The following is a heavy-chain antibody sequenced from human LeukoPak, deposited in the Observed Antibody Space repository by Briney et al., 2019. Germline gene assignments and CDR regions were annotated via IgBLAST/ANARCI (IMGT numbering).Heavy chain of an antibody. CDR1: GYTFTANY. D-gene: IGHD6-13*01. CDR2: MNTNTGDT. V-gene: IGHV1-2*04. J-gene: IGHJ4*02. Sequence: GASVKVSCKASGYTFTANYMHWVRQAPGQGLEWMGRMNTNTGDTKNAQKFQGCITMTRDTSITTAYMELSRLTFDDTAVYYCARGSGTSWYDYWGQGTLVTVSS. CDR3: ARGSGTSWYDY.